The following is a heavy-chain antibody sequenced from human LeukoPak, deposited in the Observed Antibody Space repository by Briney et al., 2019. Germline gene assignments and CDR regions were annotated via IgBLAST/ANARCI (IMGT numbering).Heavy chain of an antibody. Sequence: KPSKTLSLTCTVSGGSISSSSYYWGWIRQPPGKGLEWIGSIYYSGSTYYNPSLKSRVTISVDTSKNQFSLKLSPVTAADTAVYYCARVLITMVRGISGGAFDIWGQGTMVTVSS. J-gene: IGHJ3*02. CDR1: GGSISSSSYY. V-gene: IGHV4-39*07. D-gene: IGHD3-10*01. CDR3: ARVLITMVRGISGGAFDI. CDR2: IYYSGST.